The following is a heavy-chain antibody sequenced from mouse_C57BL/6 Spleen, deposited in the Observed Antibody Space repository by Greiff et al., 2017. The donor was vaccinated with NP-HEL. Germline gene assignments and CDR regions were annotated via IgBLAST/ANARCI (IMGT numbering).Heavy chain of an antibody. CDR1: GFTFSDYY. Sequence: EVQLVESEGGLVQPGSSMKLSCTASGFTFSDYYMAWVRQVPEKGLEWVANINYDGSSTYYLDSLKSRFIISRDNAKNILYLQMSSLKSEDTATYYCAREEDYDYAHWYFDVWGTGTTVTVSS. CDR2: INYDGSST. V-gene: IGHV5-16*01. J-gene: IGHJ1*03. D-gene: IGHD2-4*01. CDR3: AREEDYDYAHWYFDV.